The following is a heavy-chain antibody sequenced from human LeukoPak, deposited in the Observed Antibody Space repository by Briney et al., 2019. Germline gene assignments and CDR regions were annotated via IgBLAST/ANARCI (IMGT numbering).Heavy chain of an antibody. D-gene: IGHD3-3*01. CDR1: GDSLTNSPYY. Sequence: SQTLSLTCTVSGDSLTNSPYYWSWIRQPAGKGLEWIGRIYSGGSTNYNPSLMSRVTMSIDTSKSQFSLKLSSVTAADTAVYYCARGDSIFGVAMYYFDYWGQGTLVTVSS. V-gene: IGHV4-61*02. CDR3: ARGDSIFGVAMYYFDY. J-gene: IGHJ4*02. CDR2: IYSGGST.